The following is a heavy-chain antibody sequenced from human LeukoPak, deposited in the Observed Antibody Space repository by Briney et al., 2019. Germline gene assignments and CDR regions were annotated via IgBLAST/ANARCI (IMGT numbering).Heavy chain of an antibody. Sequence: KPSETLSLTCTVSGYSISSGYYWGWIRHPPGKGLEWIGSIYHSGSTYYNPSLKSRVTISVDTSKNQFSLKMSSVTAADTAVYYCARDYGITIFGVVILDYWGQGTLVTVSS. J-gene: IGHJ4*02. D-gene: IGHD3-3*01. V-gene: IGHV4-38-2*02. CDR2: IYHSGST. CDR1: GYSISSGYY. CDR3: ARDYGITIFGVVILDY.